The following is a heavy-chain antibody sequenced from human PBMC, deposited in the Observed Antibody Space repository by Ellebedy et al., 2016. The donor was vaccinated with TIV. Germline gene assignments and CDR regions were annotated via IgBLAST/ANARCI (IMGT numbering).Heavy chain of an antibody. V-gene: IGHV1-2*02. CDR2: INPNSGGT. CDR3: ARDYSSSNDFDY. Sequence: ASVKVSCKASGYTFTGYYMHWVRQAPGQGLEWMGWINPNSGGTNYAQKFQGRVTMTRDTSISTAYMELSRLRSYDTAVYYCARDYSSSNDFDYWGQGTLVTVSS. J-gene: IGHJ4*02. CDR1: GYTFTGYY. D-gene: IGHD6-6*01.